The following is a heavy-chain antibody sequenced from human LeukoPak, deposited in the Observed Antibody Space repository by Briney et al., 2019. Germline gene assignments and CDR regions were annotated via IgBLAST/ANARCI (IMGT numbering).Heavy chain of an antibody. CDR2: INLDGREK. J-gene: IGHJ4*02. CDR3: ARDDWGPGDY. V-gene: IGHV3-7*01. CDR1: GFTFSRHW. D-gene: IGHD3-9*01. Sequence: PGGSLRLFCATSGFTFSRHWMSWVREASGRGLEWVANINLDGREKYYVDSVTGRFTISRDNAQNSLYLQMNSLRGEDTAVYYCARDDWGPGDYWGQGTLVTVSS.